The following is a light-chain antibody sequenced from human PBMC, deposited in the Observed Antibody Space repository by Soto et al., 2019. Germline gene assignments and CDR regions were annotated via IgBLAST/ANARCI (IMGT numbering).Light chain of an antibody. CDR2: AAS. CDR1: QSISSY. Sequence: DIQMTQSPSSLSASVGDRFAITCRASQSISSYLNWYQQKPGKAPKLLIYAASSLQSGVPSRFSGSGSGTDFTLTISSLQPEDFATYYCQQSYSTPRITFGQVTRLEI. V-gene: IGKV1-39*01. J-gene: IGKJ5*01. CDR3: QQSYSTPRIT.